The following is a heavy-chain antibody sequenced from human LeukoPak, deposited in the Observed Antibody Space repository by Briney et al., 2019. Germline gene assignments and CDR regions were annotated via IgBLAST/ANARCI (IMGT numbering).Heavy chain of an antibody. V-gene: IGHV3-7*04. CDR3: ARGYDSRSGYYSPAEYFQH. CDR2: IKQDGSEK. D-gene: IGHD3-3*01. Sequence: PGGSLRLSRAASGFTFSRYWLSGVRQAPGKGLEWVANIKQDGSEKYSVDSVKSRFTISRDNAKNSLYLQMNSLRAEDTAVYYCARGYDSRSGYYSPAEYFQHWGQGTLVTVSS. CDR1: GFTFSRYW. J-gene: IGHJ1*01.